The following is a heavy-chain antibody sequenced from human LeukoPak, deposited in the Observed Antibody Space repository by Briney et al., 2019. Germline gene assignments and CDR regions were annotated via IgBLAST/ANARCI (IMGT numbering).Heavy chain of an antibody. V-gene: IGHV4-59*08. Sequence: ASETLSLTCTVSGGSISSYYWNWIRQPPGEGLEWIGYIYYSGSTNYNPSLKSRVTISVDTSKNQFSLKLSSVTAADTAVYLCARQLRGEAVAGHLQPFDYWGQGTLVTVSS. CDR1: GGSISSYY. D-gene: IGHD6-19*01. CDR2: IYYSGST. CDR3: ARQLRGEAVAGHLQPFDY. J-gene: IGHJ4*02.